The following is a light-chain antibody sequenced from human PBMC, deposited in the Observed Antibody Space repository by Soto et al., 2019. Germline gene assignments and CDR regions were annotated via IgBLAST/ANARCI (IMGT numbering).Light chain of an antibody. CDR1: SSDAGRYDY. J-gene: IGLJ1*01. CDR2: DVT. Sequence: ALTQPRSVSGSPGQSVTISCTGTSSDAGRYDYVSWYQQHPGKAPKLIIYDVTERPAGVPDRFSGSKSGNTASLTISGLQAEDEADYSFCSFAGSFSYVFGGGTKVTVL. V-gene: IGLV2-11*01. CDR3: CSFAGSFSYV.